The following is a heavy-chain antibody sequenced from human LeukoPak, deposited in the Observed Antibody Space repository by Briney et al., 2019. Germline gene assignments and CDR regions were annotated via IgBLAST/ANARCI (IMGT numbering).Heavy chain of an antibody. J-gene: IGHJ2*01. CDR1: RFTFSSYA. CDR2: ISGRGDSS. D-gene: IGHD6-13*01. V-gene: IGHV3-23*01. CDR3: AKAIAAPVWYFDL. Sequence: GGSLRLSCAASRFTFSSYAMSWVRQAPGKGLEWVSTISGRGDSSYYADSVKGRFTISRDNSRNTLYLQMNTLRAEDTAVYYCAKAIAAPVWYFDLWGRGTLVTVSS.